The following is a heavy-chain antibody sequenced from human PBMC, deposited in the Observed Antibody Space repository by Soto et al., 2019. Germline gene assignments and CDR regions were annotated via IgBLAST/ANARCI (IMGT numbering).Heavy chain of an antibody. Sequence: GASVKVCCKDSGGTFSSYTISWVRQAQGQGLEWMGRIIPILGIANYAQKFQGRVTITADKSTSTAYMELSSLGSEDTAVYYCARAKVLGGGYSYGCFDYWGQGTLVTVSS. D-gene: IGHD5-18*01. J-gene: IGHJ4*02. CDR2: IIPILGIA. V-gene: IGHV1-69*02. CDR1: GGTFSSYT. CDR3: ARAKVLGGGYSYGCFDY.